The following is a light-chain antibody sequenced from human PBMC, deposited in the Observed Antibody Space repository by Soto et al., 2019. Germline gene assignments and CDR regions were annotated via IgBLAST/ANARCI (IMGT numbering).Light chain of an antibody. CDR2: LAS. CDR1: QSLLHSNGYIF. V-gene: IGKV2-28*01. Sequence: DIVMTQSPLSLPVTPGEPASISCRSSQSLLHSNGYIFLDWYLQKPGQSPQLLIYLASYRASGVPDRFSGSGSGTDFTLKISRVEADDVGVYYCMQALQTPVTFGGGTKVDIK. CDR3: MQALQTPVT. J-gene: IGKJ4*01.